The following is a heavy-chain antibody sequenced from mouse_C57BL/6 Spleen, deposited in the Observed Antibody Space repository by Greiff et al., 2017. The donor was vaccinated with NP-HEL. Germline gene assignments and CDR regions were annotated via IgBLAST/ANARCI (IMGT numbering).Heavy chain of an antibody. D-gene: IGHD1-1*01. CDR1: GYTFTSYW. V-gene: IGHV1-69*01. J-gene: IGHJ4*01. CDR3: ARYYGSSYAMDY. CDR2: IDPSDSYT. Sequence: VQLQQPGAELVMPGASVKLSCKASGYTFTSYWMHWVKQRPGQGLEWIGEIDPSDSYTNYNQKFKGKSTLTVDKSSSTAYMQLSSLTSEDSAVYYCARYYGSSYAMDYWGQGTSGTVSS.